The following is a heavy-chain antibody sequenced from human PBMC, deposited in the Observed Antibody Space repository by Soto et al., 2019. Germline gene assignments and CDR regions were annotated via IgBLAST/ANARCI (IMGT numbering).Heavy chain of an antibody. Sequence: SETLSLTCTVSGGSINSGDYYWTWVRQPPGKGLEWSGNIFHSGGTYYTPSLQSRVTISLDTSKNHFSLKLSSVTPADTAVYYCARDRYYGSGTYYNFYSGMDVWGQGTTVTVSS. V-gene: IGHV4-30-4*01. J-gene: IGHJ6*02. D-gene: IGHD3-10*01. CDR2: IFHSGGT. CDR1: GGSINSGDYY. CDR3: ARDRYYGSGTYYNFYSGMDV.